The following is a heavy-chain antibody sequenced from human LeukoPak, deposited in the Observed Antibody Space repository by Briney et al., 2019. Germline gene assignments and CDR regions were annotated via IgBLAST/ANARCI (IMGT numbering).Heavy chain of an antibody. CDR2: IIPIFGTA. Sequence: GSSVKVSCKASGGTFSSYAISWVRQAPGQGLEWMGGIIPIFGTANYAQKFQGRVTITADESTSTAYMELSSLRSEDTAVYYCARVKAAAGPAPFDYWGQGTLVTVSS. CDR1: GGTFSSYA. D-gene: IGHD6-13*01. CDR3: ARVKAAAGPAPFDY. J-gene: IGHJ4*02. V-gene: IGHV1-69*01.